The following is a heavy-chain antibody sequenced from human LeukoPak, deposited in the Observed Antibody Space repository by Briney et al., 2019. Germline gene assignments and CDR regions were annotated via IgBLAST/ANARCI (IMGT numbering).Heavy chain of an antibody. J-gene: IGHJ4*02. Sequence: SETLSLTCTVSGYSISSGYYWGWIRQPPGKGLEWIGSIYHSGSTYYNPSLKSRVTISVDTSKNQFSLKLSSVTAADTAVYYCARAQNRGQWLSPHYFDYWGQGTLVTVSS. CDR1: GYSISSGYY. D-gene: IGHD3-22*01. V-gene: IGHV4-38-2*02. CDR2: IYHSGST. CDR3: ARAQNRGQWLSPHYFDY.